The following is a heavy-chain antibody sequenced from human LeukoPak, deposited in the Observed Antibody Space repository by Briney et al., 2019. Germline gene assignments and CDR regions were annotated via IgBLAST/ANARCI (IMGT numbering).Heavy chain of an antibody. CDR2: IIPILGIA. D-gene: IGHD3-10*01. Sequence: ASVKVSCKASGGTFSSYAISWVRQAPGQGLEWMGRIIPILGIANYAQKFQGRVTITADKSTSTAYMELSSLRSEDTAVYYCARAGVTMVREEGYYYGMDVWGQGTTVTVSS. CDR3: ARAGVTMVREEGYYYGMDV. V-gene: IGHV1-69*04. CDR1: GGTFSSYA. J-gene: IGHJ6*02.